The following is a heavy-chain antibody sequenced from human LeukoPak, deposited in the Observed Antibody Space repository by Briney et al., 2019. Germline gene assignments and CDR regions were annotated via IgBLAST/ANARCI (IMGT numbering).Heavy chain of an antibody. CDR2: IYYSGST. D-gene: IGHD2-2*01. CDR1: GGSISSYY. Sequence: SETLSLTCTVSGGSISSYYWSWIRQPPGKGLEWIGYIYYSGSTNYNPSLKSRVTISVDTSKNQFSLKLSSVTAADTAVYYCARAYGYCSSTSRYEGGEYFDYWGQGTLVTVSS. J-gene: IGHJ4*02. CDR3: ARAYGYCSSTSRYEGGEYFDY. V-gene: IGHV4-59*01.